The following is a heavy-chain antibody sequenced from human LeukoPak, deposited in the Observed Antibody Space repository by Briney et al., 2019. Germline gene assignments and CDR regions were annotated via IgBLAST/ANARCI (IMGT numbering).Heavy chain of an antibody. D-gene: IGHD5-24*01. Sequence: GGSLRLSCAVSGFIVSSNHMNWVRQAPGKGLEWVSVSYSGGYSGGGPFYADSVKGRFTTSSDSSKNTLFLQMNSLRAEDTAVYYCARDVYGDGYNSFDYWGVGILVTVSS. CDR1: GFIVSSNH. CDR3: ARDVYGDGYNSFDY. V-gene: IGHV3-66*01. J-gene: IGHJ4*02. CDR2: SYSGGYSGGGP.